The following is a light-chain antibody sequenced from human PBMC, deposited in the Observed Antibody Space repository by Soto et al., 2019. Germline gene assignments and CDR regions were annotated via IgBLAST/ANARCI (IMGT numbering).Light chain of an antibody. V-gene: IGKV3-20*01. CDR1: QSVSGSY. Sequence: NVLTQSPGTLSLSPGERATLSCRASQSVSGSYLAWYQQKPGQAPRLLIYLASTRANGIPGRFSGSGSGTDFTLSISRLEPEDSAVYYCHQYGDAPQTFGQGTKLEI. CDR3: HQYGDAPQT. CDR2: LAS. J-gene: IGKJ2*01.